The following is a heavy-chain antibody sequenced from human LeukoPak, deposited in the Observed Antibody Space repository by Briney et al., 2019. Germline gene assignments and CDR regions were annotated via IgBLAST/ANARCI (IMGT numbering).Heavy chain of an antibody. CDR2: TYPGDANT. Sequence: GESLQISSQCSGSTFTSYWIGWVRQLPGKGLEWMGITYPGDANTRYSPSFQGQVTISADKSISTAYLQWSSLKASDTAVYYCARKWGSGWTAFDIWGQGTMVTVSS. J-gene: IGHJ3*02. V-gene: IGHV5-51*01. CDR3: ARKWGSGWTAFDI. CDR1: GSTFTSYW. D-gene: IGHD6-19*01.